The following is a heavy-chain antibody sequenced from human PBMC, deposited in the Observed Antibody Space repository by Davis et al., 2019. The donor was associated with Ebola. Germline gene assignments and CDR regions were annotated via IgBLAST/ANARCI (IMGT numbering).Heavy chain of an antibody. J-gene: IGHJ6*02. CDR3: ARIVVVPAAMGPANYYGMDV. CDR2: INHSGST. Sequence: MPGGSLRLSCAVYGGSFSGYYWSWIRQPPGKGLEWIGEINHSGSTNYNPSLKSRATISVDASKNQFSLKLRSVTAADTAVYYCARIVVVPAAMGPANYYGMDVWGQGTTVTVSS. CDR1: GGSFSGYY. D-gene: IGHD2-2*01. V-gene: IGHV4-34*01.